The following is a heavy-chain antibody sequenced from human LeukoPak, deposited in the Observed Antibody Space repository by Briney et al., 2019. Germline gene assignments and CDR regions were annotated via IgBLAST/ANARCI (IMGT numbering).Heavy chain of an antibody. CDR1: GYTFTGYY. D-gene: IGHD2-2*01. V-gene: IGHV1-2*02. J-gene: IGHJ4*02. Sequence: AXXKVSCKASGYTFTGYYMHWVRQAPGQGLEWMGWINPNSGGTNYAQKFQGRVTMTRDTSISTAYMELSRLRSDDTAVYYCARDSLGYCSSISCMLLDFWGQGTLVTVSS. CDR2: INPNSGGT. CDR3: ARDSLGYCSSISCMLLDF.